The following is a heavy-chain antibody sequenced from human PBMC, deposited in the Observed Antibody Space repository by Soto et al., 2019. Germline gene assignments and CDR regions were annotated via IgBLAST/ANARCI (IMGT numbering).Heavy chain of an antibody. CDR1: GFTFDDYA. V-gene: IGHV3-9*01. Sequence: GGSLRLSCAASGFTFDDYAMHWVRQAPGKGLEWVSGISWNSGSIAYADSVKGRFTISRDNAKNSLYLQMNSLRAEDTALYYCEKDISAGVLAPSDYWGQGTLVNVSS. J-gene: IGHJ4*02. CDR3: EKDISAGVLAPSDY. CDR2: ISWNSGSI. D-gene: IGHD2-8*01.